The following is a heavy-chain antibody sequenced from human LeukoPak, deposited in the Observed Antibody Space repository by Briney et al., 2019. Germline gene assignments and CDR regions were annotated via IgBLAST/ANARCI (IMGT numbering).Heavy chain of an antibody. V-gene: IGHV4-34*01. CDR1: GGSFSGYY. J-gene: IGHJ3*02. CDR3: ARGPPYMITFGEVIVPDAFDI. Sequence: PSETLSLTCAVYGGSFSGYYWSWIRQPPGKGLEWIGEINHSGSTNYNPSLKSRVTISVDTSKNQFSLKLSSVTAADTAVYYCARGPPYMITFGEVIVPDAFDIWGQGTMVTVSS. CDR2: INHSGST. D-gene: IGHD3-16*02.